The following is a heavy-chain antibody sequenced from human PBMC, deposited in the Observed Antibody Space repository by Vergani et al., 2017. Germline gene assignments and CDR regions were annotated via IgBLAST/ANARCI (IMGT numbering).Heavy chain of an antibody. CDR3: ARGNGDFGFDY. J-gene: IGHJ4*02. Sequence: VQLVESGGGVVQPGRSLRLSCAASGFTFSSYDMHWVRQATGKGLEWVSAIGTAGDTYYPGSVKGRFTISRENAKNSLYLQMNSLRAGDTAVYYCARGNGDFGFDYWGQGTLVTVSS. CDR1: GFTFSSYD. CDR2: IGTAGDT. D-gene: IGHD3-3*01. V-gene: IGHV3-13*04.